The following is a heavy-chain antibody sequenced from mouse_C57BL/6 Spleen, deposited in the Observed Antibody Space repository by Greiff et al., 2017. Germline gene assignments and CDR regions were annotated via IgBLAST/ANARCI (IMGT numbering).Heavy chain of an antibody. V-gene: IGHV1-69*01. Sequence: VQLQQPGAELVMPGASVKLSCKASGYTFTSYWMHWVKQRPGQGLEWIGGIDPSDSYTNYTQKFKGKATLTVDKSSSTAYMQLSSLTSEDSAVYCCARWDYGSSFDYWGQGTTLTVSS. CDR3: ARWDYGSSFDY. CDR1: GYTFTSYW. J-gene: IGHJ2*01. D-gene: IGHD1-1*01. CDR2: IDPSDSYT.